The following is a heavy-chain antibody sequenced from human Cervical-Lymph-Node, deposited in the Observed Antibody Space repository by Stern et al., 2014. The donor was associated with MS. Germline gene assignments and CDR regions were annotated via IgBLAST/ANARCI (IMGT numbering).Heavy chain of an antibody. V-gene: IGHV1-18*01. D-gene: IGHD2-8*01. CDR3: ARDKMHAFHY. CDR2: ISADSGNT. J-gene: IGHJ4*02. CDR1: GYTFTTYG. Sequence: VQLVQSGTEVKKPGASVLVSCKASGYTFTTYGITWVRQAPGQGLEWMGWISADSGNTKYAQKFQDRVTMTRDTTTGTAYMEVRSLRSEDTAVYYCARDKMHAFHYWGQGTQVTVPS.